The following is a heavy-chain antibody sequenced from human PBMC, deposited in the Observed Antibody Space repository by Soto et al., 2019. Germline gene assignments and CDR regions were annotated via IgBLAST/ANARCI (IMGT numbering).Heavy chain of an antibody. CDR2: INPNSGGT. Sequence: ASVKVSCKASGYTFTGYYMHWVRQAPGQGLEWMGWINPNSGGTNYAQKVQGRVTLTRDPSISTAYMELSRLRSHDTAVYYCARDRHRNLRGYSYVSVPRYYGMDVWGQGTTVTVSS. D-gene: IGHD5-18*01. V-gene: IGHV1-2*02. CDR3: ARDRHRNLRGYSYVSVPRYYGMDV. CDR1: GYTFTGYY. J-gene: IGHJ6*02.